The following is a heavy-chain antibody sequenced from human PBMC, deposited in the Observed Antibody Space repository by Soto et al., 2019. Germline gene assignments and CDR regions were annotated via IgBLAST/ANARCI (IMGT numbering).Heavy chain of an antibody. CDR2: ISYDGSNK. CDR1: GFTFSSYG. J-gene: IGHJ3*02. D-gene: IGHD5-12*01. Sequence: QVQLVESGGGVVQPGRSLRLSCAASGFTFSSYGMHWVRQAPGKGLEWVAVISYDGSNKYHADSVKGRLTISRDNSKNTLYLQMNSLRGEDTAVYYCAKDNGSGCDWLRVGDASDIWGQGTMVTVSS. V-gene: IGHV3-30*18. CDR3: AKDNGSGCDWLRVGDASDI.